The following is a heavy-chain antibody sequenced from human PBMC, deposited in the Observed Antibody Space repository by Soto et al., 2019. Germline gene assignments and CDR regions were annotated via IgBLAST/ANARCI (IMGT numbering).Heavy chain of an antibody. Sequence: ASVKVSCKASGYTFTSYGISWVRQAPGQGLEWMGWISAYNGNTNYAQKLQGRVTMTTDTSTSTAYMELRSLRSDDTAVYYCARDPLYDSTTGLCMDGWGQGNTVTFSS. D-gene: IGHD3-22*01. V-gene: IGHV1-18*01. J-gene: IGHJ6*02. CDR2: ISAYNGNT. CDR1: GYTFTSYG. CDR3: ARDPLYDSTTGLCMDG.